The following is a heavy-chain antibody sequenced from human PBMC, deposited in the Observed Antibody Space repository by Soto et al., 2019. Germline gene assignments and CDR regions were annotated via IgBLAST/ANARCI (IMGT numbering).Heavy chain of an antibody. V-gene: IGHV4-61*01. D-gene: IGHD5-18*01. CDR1: GVSVDTSTYY. Sequence: QVQLQESGPGLVKPSEALSLSCTVSGVSVDTSTYYWNWIRQPPGKGLEWIGYIYYSGSTNYNPSLRRRVTISEDTSKNQFSLKLSSVTAADTAVYYSARSTAMVTHFFDHWGRRTLVTVSS. CDR3: ARSTAMVTHFFDH. J-gene: IGHJ4*02. CDR2: IYYSGST.